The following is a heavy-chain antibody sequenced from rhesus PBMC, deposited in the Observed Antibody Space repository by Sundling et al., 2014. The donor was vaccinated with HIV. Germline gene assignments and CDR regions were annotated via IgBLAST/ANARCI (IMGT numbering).Heavy chain of an antibody. D-gene: IGHD1-26*01. CDR2: IYGARADT. J-gene: IGHJ6*01. Sequence: QVHLQESGPGVVKPSETLSLTCAVSGGSIRDFYRWTWIRQSPGKGLEWIGYIYGARADTIYNPSLKSRVTISKDTSRNHLSLNLNSVTAADTAVYYCAREHNWVYFDALDSWGQGSSSPSPQ. CDR3: AREHNWVYFDALDS. V-gene: IGHV4S10*01. CDR1: GGSIRDFYR.